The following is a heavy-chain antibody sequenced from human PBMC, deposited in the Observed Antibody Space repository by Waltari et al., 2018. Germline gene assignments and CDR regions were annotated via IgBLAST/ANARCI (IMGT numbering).Heavy chain of an antibody. J-gene: IGHJ6*03. D-gene: IGHD5-18*01. CDR2: INHRGST. CDR1: GGSFSGYY. CDR3: ARGRDTPSQYYYMDV. V-gene: IGHV4-34*01. Sequence: QVQLQQWGAGLLKPSETLSLTCAVYGGSFSGYYWSWLRQPPGKGLEWSGGINHRGSTNSNPSLKSRVTISVDTSKSQFSLKLSAVTAADTAVYYCARGRDTPSQYYYMDVWGKGTTVTVSS.